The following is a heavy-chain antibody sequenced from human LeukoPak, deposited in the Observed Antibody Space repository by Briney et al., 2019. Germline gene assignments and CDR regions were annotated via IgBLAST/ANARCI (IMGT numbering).Heavy chain of an antibody. CDR2: IYHSGST. CDR1: GGSISSGGYY. V-gene: IGHV4-30-2*01. CDR3: ARDRSPLNYEQGAFDI. Sequence: NPSQTLSLTCTVSGGSISSGGYYWSWIRQPPGKGLEWIGYIYHSGSTYYNPSLKSRVTISVDRSKNQFSLKLSSVTAADTAVYYCARDRSPLNYEQGAFDIWGQGTMVTVSS. D-gene: IGHD3-3*01. J-gene: IGHJ3*02.